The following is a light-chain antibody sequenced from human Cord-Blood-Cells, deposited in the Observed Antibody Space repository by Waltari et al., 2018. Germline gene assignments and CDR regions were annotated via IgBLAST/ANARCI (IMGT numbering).Light chain of an antibody. CDR2: LGS. J-gene: IGKJ2*01. V-gene: IGKV2-28*01. CDR1: QSLLHSNGYNY. CDR3: MQALQTPYT. Sequence: IVMTQSPLSLPVTPGEPASISCRSSQSLLHSNGYNYLVWYLQKPGQSPQLLIYLGSNRASGVPDRFSGSGSGTDFTLKISRVEAEDVGVYYCMQALQTPYTFGQGTKLEIK.